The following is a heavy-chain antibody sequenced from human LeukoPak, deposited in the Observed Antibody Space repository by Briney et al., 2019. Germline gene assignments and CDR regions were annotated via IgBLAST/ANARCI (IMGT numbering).Heavy chain of an antibody. CDR2: FDPEDGET. V-gene: IGHV1-24*01. D-gene: IGHD1-26*01. J-gene: IGHJ5*02. Sequence: RRASVKVSCKVSGYTLTELSMHWVRQAPGKGLEWMGGFDPEDGETIYAQKFQGRVTMTEDTSTDTAYMELSSLRSEDTAAYYCAIGEGWFDPWGQGTLVTVSS. CDR1: GYTLTELS. CDR3: AIGEGWFDP.